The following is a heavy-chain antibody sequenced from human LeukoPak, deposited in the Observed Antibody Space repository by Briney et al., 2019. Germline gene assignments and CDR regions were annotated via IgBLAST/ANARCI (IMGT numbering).Heavy chain of an antibody. CDR2: ISGSGDST. CDR3: AKLKSWYFDY. CDR1: GFTFSSYA. D-gene: IGHD6-13*01. V-gene: IGHV3-23*01. Sequence: GGSLRLSCAASGFTFSSYAMSWVRQAPGKGLQWVSAISGSGDSTYYADSVKGRFTISRDNSKNTLYLQMNSLRAEDTAVYYCAKLKSWYFDYWGQGTLVTVSS. J-gene: IGHJ4*02.